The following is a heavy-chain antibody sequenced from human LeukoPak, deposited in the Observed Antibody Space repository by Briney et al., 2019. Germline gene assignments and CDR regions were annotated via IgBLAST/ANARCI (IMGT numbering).Heavy chain of an antibody. V-gene: IGHV3-23*01. D-gene: IGHD2-2*01. CDR3: AKGVVVVPAATNPTDAFDI. J-gene: IGHJ3*02. CDR1: GFTFSSYA. CDR2: ISGSGGGT. Sequence: PGASLRLSCAASGFTFSSYAMSWVRQAPGKGLEWVSAISGSGGGTYYADSVKGRFTISRDNSKNTLYLQMNSLRAEDTAVYYCAKGVVVVPAATNPTDAFDIWGQGTMVTVSS.